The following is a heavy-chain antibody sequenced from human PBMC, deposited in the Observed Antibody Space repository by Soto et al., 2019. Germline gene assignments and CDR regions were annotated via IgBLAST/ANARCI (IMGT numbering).Heavy chain of an antibody. CDR2: IYHSGST. D-gene: IGHD3-10*02. CDR3: ARLVTTFGYFDY. CDR1: GGSISSGGYS. V-gene: IGHV4-30-2*01. Sequence: QLQLQESGSGLVKPSQTLSLTCAVSGGSISSGGYSWSWIRQPPGKGLEWIGYIYHSGSTYYNPSLKSRVTISVDRSKNQFSLKLSSVTAAEAAVYYCARLVTTFGYFDYWGQGTLVTVSS. J-gene: IGHJ4*02.